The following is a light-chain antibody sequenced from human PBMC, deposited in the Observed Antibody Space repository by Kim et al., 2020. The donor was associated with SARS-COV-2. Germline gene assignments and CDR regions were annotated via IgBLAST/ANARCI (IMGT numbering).Light chain of an antibody. CDR3: SSYTISSPLR. V-gene: IGLV2-14*04. CDR2: DVS. CDR1: SSDIGAYDS. J-gene: IGLJ2*01. Sequence: QSITISCIGTSSDIGAYDSVSWYQQHPGNAPELLFYDVSNWPSGVSNRFSGSKSGNTSSLTISGLQAEDEADYYCSSYTISSPLRFGGGTQLTVL.